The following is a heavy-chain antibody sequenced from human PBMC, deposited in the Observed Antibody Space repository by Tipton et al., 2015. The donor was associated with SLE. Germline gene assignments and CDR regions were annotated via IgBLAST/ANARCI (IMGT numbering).Heavy chain of an antibody. V-gene: IGHV4-59*11. CDR1: GGSMSYHY. CDR3: ARDPGGFGDY. D-gene: IGHD3-10*01. CDR2: IYYTGNT. Sequence: TLSLTCSVSGGSMSYHYWSWIRQPPGKGLEWIGYIYYTGNTNYNPSLKSRVTMSVDTSKNQLSLKLRSVAAADTAVYYCARDPGGFGDYWGQGSVVTVSS. J-gene: IGHJ4*02.